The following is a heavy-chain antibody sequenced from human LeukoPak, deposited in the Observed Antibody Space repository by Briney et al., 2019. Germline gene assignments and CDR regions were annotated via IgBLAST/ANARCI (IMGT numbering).Heavy chain of an antibody. Sequence: SETLSLTCALYGGSFSGYYWSWIRQPPGKVLEWIGEINHRGSTNYSPSLKSRFTISLDTSKKQFSLKLSSVTAADTAVYYCARGSRLTGTFDIWGQGTMVTVPS. V-gene: IGHV4-34*01. D-gene: IGHD3-9*01. CDR3: ARGSRLTGTFDI. J-gene: IGHJ3*02. CDR2: INHRGST. CDR1: GGSFSGYY.